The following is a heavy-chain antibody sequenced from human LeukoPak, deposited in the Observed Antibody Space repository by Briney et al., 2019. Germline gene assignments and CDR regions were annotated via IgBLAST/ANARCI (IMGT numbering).Heavy chain of an antibody. V-gene: IGHV1-18*01. CDR1: GYTFTSYG. J-gene: IGHJ4*02. D-gene: IGHD3-22*01. CDR3: ATSLYYYDSSGTLDY. CDR2: ISAYNGNT. Sequence: GASVKVSCKASGYTFTSYGISWVRQAPGQGLEWMGWISAYNGNTNYAQKLQGRVTMTTDTSTSTAYMELRSLRSDDTAVYYCATSLYYYDSSGTLDYWGQGTLVTVSS.